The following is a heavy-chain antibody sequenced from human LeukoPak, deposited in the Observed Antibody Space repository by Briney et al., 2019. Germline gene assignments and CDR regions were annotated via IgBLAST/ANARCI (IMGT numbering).Heavy chain of an antibody. CDR3: ARERTYYYDSSGYLGDAFDI. Sequence: ASVKLSCKASGYTFTIYGISWVRQAPGQGLEWMGWISAYNGNTNYAQKLQGRVTMNTDTSTSTAYMELRSLRSDDTAVYYCARERTYYYDSSGYLGDAFDIWGQGTMVTVSS. V-gene: IGHV1-18*01. J-gene: IGHJ3*02. CDR1: GYTFTIYG. CDR2: ISAYNGNT. D-gene: IGHD3-22*01.